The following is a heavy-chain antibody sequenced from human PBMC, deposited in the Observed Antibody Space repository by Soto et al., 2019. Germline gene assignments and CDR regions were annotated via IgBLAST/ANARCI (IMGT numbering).Heavy chain of an antibody. J-gene: IGHJ4*02. V-gene: IGHV3-23*01. Sequence: LRLSCAGSGFTFSNYAMSWVRQAPGKGLARVSAISGSGGSTYYADSVKGRFTISRDNSKNTLYLQMNSLRAEDTALYYCAKVPVGATGRFDYWGQGTLVTVSS. CDR2: ISGSGGST. D-gene: IGHD1-26*01. CDR1: GFTFSNYA. CDR3: AKVPVGATGRFDY.